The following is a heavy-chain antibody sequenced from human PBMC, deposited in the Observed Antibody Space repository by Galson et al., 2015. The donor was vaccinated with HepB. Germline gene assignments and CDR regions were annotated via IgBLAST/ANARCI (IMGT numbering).Heavy chain of an antibody. V-gene: IGHV3-30-3*01. Sequence: SLRLSCAASGFTFSSYAMHWVRQAPGKGLEWVAVISYDGSNKYYADSVKGRFTISRDNSKNTLYLQMNSLRAEGTAVYYCARFTLERIVGATTPGAPWGQGTLVTVSS. CDR3: ARFTLERIVGATTPGAP. CDR1: GFTFSSYA. J-gene: IGHJ5*02. D-gene: IGHD1-26*01. CDR2: ISYDGSNK.